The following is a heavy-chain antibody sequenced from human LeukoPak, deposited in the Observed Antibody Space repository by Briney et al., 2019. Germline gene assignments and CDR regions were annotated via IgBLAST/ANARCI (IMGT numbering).Heavy chain of an antibody. CDR3: ARASEMATIRNAFDI. CDR2: IYYSGST. Sequence: SQTLSLTCTVSGGSISSGGYYWSWIRQHPGKGLEWIGYIYYSGSTYYNPSLKSRVTMSVDTSKNQFSLKLSSVTAADTAVYYCARASEMATIRNAFDIWGQGTLVTVSS. CDR1: GGSISSGGYY. D-gene: IGHD5-24*01. V-gene: IGHV4-31*03. J-gene: IGHJ4*02.